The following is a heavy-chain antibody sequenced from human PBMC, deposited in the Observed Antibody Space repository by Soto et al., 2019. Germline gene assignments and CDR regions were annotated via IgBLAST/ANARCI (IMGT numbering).Heavy chain of an antibody. V-gene: IGHV3-33*01. D-gene: IGHD6-13*01. CDR3: ARDRIAAAGHYYYYYGMDV. J-gene: IGHJ6*02. Sequence: GGPLRLSCAASGFTFSSYGMHWVRQAPGKGLEWVAVIWYDGSNKYYADSVKGRFTISRDNSKNTLYLQMNSLRAEDTAVYYCARDRIAAAGHYYYYYGMDVWGQGTTVTVSS. CDR2: IWYDGSNK. CDR1: GFTFSSYG.